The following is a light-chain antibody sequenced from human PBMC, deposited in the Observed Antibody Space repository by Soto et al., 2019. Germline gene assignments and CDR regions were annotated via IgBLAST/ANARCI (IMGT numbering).Light chain of an antibody. V-gene: IGKV3D-20*02. J-gene: IGKJ5*01. CDR2: GAS. CDR3: QQRSNWPLIT. Sequence: EIVLTQYPGTLSLSPGERPTLSCGASQSVSSSYLAWYQQKPGQAPRLLIYGASSRATGIPDRFSGSGSGTDFTLPISRLETEDFAAYYCQQRSNWPLITFGQGTRLEIK. CDR1: QSVSSSY.